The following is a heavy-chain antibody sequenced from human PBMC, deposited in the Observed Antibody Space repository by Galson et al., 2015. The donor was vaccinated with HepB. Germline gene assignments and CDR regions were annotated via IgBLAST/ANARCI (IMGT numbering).Heavy chain of an antibody. CDR2: ISSSGSTI. CDR1: GFTFSDYY. J-gene: IGHJ4*02. D-gene: IGHD3-22*01. V-gene: IGHV3-11*01. Sequence: LRLSCAASGFTFSDYYMGWIRQAPGKGLEWVSYISSSGSTIYYADSVKGRFTISRDNARNSLYLQMNSLRAEDTAVYYCAKVAGVVVVTWYFDYWGQGTLVTVSS. CDR3: AKVAGVVVVTWYFDY.